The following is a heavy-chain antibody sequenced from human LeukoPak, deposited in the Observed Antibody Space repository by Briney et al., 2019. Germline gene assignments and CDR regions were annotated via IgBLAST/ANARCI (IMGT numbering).Heavy chain of an antibody. CDR1: GFTFSSYW. CDR3: ARADYDSTGRPYYYYYMDV. CDR2: INSDGSST. J-gene: IGHJ6*03. Sequence: PGGSLRLACAASGFTFSSYWMHWVRQAPGKGLVWVSRINSDGSSTSYADSVKGRFTISRDNAKNTLYLQMNSLRAEATAVDYCARADYDSTGRPYYYYYMDVWGKGTTVTVSS. V-gene: IGHV3-74*01. D-gene: IGHD3-22*01.